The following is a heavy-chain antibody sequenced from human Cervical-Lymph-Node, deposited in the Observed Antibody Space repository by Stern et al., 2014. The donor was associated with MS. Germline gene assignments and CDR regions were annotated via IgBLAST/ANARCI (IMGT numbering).Heavy chain of an antibody. V-gene: IGHV3-23*04. Sequence: EVQLVQSGGGLVQPGGSLRLSCAASGFTFSTSAMSWVRQAPGKGLEWVSAIGGSGGSTYYADSVKGRFTISRDNSKNTLYLQMNSMRAEDTAVYYCAKDDYYYDSGGYLGWFDSWGQGTLVTVSS. CDR3: AKDDYYYDSGGYLGWFDS. CDR2: IGGSGGST. J-gene: IGHJ5*01. CDR1: GFTFSTSA. D-gene: IGHD3-22*01.